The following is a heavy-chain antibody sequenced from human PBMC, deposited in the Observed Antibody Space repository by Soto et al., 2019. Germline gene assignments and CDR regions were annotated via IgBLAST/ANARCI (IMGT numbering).Heavy chain of an antibody. J-gene: IGHJ4*02. CDR3: ASSGYDSSY. Sequence: PVGSLRLSGAASGFTVSSNYMSWVCQAPGKGLEWVSVIYSGGSIYYADSVKGRFTISRDNSKNTLYLQMNNLRAEDTAVYYCASSGYDSSYWGQGTLVTVSS. D-gene: IGHD3-22*01. V-gene: IGHV3-53*01. CDR1: GFTVSSNY. CDR2: IYSGGSI.